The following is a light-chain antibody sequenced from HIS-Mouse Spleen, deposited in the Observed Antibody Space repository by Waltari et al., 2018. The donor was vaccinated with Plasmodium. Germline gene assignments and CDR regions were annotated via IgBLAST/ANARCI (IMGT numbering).Light chain of an antibody. J-gene: IGLJ2*01. CDR1: SSDVGRYNL. CDR3: CSYAGSRV. V-gene: IGLV2-23*01. Sequence: QSALTQPASVSGSPGQSITISCTGTSSDVGRYNLVSWYQQHPGKAPKLMIYEGSKRPSGVSNRFSGSKYGNTASLTISGLQAEDEADYYCCSYAGSRVFGGGTKLTVL. CDR2: EGS.